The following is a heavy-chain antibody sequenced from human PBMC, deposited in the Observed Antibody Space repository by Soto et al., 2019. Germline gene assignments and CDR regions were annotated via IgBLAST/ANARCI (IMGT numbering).Heavy chain of an antibody. CDR3: ARFEYAASTTDL. J-gene: IGHJ2*01. Sequence: SQTLSLSCVISGDSVSSNSAGWKWIRQSPSRGLEWLGRTFYRSKWYNDYAVSLKGRISINAATSKNQSSLQLNSVTPEDTAVYYCARFEYAASTTDL. CDR2: TFYRSKWYN. D-gene: IGHD2-8*01. CDR1: GDSVSSNSAG. V-gene: IGHV6-1*01.